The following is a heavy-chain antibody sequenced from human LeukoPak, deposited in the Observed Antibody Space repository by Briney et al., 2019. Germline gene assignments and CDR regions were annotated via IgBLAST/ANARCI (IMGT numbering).Heavy chain of an antibody. CDR1: GGSISSGGYY. D-gene: IGHD4-17*01. CDR2: IYYSGNT. CDR3: ARSTVPYYFDY. V-gene: IGHV4-31*03. J-gene: IGHJ4*02. Sequence: SETLSLTCTVSGGSISSGGYYWSWIRQYPGKGLEWIGYIYYSGNTYYNPSLKSRVTISLDTSKNRFSLKLNSVTAADTAVYYCARSTVPYYFDYWGQGTLVTVSS.